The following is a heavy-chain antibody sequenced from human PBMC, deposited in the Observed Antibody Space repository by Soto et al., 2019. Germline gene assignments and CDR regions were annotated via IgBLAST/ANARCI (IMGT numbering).Heavy chain of an antibody. J-gene: IGHJ4*02. CDR1: GGTFSSYA. CDR2: IIPIFGTA. D-gene: IGHD3-22*01. CDR3: ARTPLRPNYDSSGYYGGG. V-gene: IGHV1-69*13. Sequence: SVKVSCKASGGTFSSYAISWVRQAPGQGLEWMGGIIPIFGTANYAQKFQGRVTITADESTSTAYMELSSLRSEDTAVYYCARTPLRPNYDSSGYYGGGWGQGTLVTVSS.